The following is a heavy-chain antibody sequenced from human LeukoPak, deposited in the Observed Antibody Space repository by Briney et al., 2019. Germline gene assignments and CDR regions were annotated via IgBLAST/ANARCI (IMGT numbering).Heavy chain of an antibody. D-gene: IGHD2-21*02. V-gene: IGHV3-30*04. Sequence: GGSLRLSCAASGFTFSNYAMHWVRQAPGKGLEWVTVVSYDGGNEYYADSVKGRFTISRDNSKNTLYLQMNSLRAEDTAVYYCARDQAYCGGDCYSGGYWGQGTLVTVSS. CDR2: VSYDGGNE. J-gene: IGHJ4*02. CDR3: ARDQAYCGGDCYSGGY. CDR1: GFTFSNYA.